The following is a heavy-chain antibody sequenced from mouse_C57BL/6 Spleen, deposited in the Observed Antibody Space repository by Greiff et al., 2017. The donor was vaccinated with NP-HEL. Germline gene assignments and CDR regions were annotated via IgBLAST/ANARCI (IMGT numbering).Heavy chain of an antibody. V-gene: IGHV1-82*01. CDR1: GYAFSSSW. CDR3: ARGGNSYYFEY. D-gene: IGHD2-1*01. J-gene: IGHJ2*01. CDR2: IYPGDGDT. Sequence: QVQLQQSGPELVKPGASVKISCKASGYAFSSSWMNWVKQRPGKGLEWIGRIYPGDGDTNYNGKFKGKATLTADKSSSTAYMQLSSLTSEDSAVYFCARGGNSYYFEYWGQGTTRTVS.